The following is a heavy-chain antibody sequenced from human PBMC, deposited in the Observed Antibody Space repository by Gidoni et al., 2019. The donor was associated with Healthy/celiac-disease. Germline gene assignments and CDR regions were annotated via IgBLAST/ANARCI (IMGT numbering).Heavy chain of an antibody. CDR1: GGAISSYY. CDR3: ARHTRYSGYET. Sequence: QVPLQESGPGLVKPSETLSLPCTVSGGAISSYYWSWIRRPDGQGLEWIGRSYTSGSTNYNPSLKSRVTMSVDTSKNQFSLKLSSVTAADTAVYYCARHTRYSGYETWGQGTLVTVSS. J-gene: IGHJ5*02. D-gene: IGHD5-12*01. CDR2: SYTSGST. V-gene: IGHV4-4*07.